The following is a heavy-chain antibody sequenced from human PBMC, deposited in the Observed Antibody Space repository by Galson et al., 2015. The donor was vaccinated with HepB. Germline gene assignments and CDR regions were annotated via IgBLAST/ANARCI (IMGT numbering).Heavy chain of an antibody. D-gene: IGHD3-10*01. CDR2: ISFDGFNK. Sequence: SLRLSCAGSGFTFSSYAMHWVRQAPGKGLEWVAVISFDGFNKYYADSVKGRFTISRDNSKNTLSLQMNSLSAEDTAVYYCARGRMVRGLSLRYDAVDIWGQGTMVTVSS. V-gene: IGHV3-30*04. CDR3: ARGRMVRGLSLRYDAVDI. CDR1: GFTFSSYA. J-gene: IGHJ3*02.